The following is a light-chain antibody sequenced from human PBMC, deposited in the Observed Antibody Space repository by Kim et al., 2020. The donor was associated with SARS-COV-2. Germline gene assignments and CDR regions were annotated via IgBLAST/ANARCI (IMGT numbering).Light chain of an antibody. CDR3: DSRDSSSDRHVV. J-gene: IGLJ2*01. Sequence: LGQTVPIPCQGDSLRNYYASWDQQKPGQAPLLVIYGKNNRPSGIPERFSGSSSGNTASLTIAGAQAEDEADYYCDSRDSSSDRHVVFGGGTQLTVL. V-gene: IGLV3-19*01. CDR2: GKN. CDR1: SLRNYY.